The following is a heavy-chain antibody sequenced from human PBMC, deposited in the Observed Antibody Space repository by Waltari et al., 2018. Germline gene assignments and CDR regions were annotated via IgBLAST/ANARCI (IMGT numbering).Heavy chain of an antibody. D-gene: IGHD1-1*01. CDR3: AKDKAPLTNAFDI. CDR2: ISWNSGSI. V-gene: IGHV3-9*01. CDR1: GFTFDDYA. Sequence: EVQLVESGGGLVQPGRSLRLSCAASGFTFDDYAMHWVRQAPGKGLEWVSGISWNSGSICYADSVKGRFTISRDNAKNSLYLQMNSLRAEDTALYYCAKDKAPLTNAFDIWGQGTMVTVSS. J-gene: IGHJ3*02.